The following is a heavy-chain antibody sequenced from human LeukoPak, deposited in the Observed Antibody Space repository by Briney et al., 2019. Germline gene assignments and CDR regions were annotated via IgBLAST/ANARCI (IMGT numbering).Heavy chain of an antibody. V-gene: IGHV3-20*04. CDR2: INWNGGST. J-gene: IGHJ4*02. CDR3: ARAPRYDFWSGSSWNYFDY. CDR1: GFTFDDYG. D-gene: IGHD3-3*01. Sequence: PGGSLRLSCAASGFTFDDYGMSWVRQAPGKGLEWVSGINWNGGSTGYADSVKGRFTISRDNAENSLYLQMNSLRAEDTALYYCARAPRYDFWSGSSWNYFDYWGQGTLVTVSS.